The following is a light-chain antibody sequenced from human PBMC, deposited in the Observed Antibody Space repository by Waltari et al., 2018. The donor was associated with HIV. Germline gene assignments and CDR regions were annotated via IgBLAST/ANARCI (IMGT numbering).Light chain of an antibody. CDR1: HIGRNS. J-gene: IGLJ7*01. Sequence: SYVLTQAPSVSVAPGQTARLTCGGNHIGRNSVQLYQQKSGQAPGLVVYDDSDRPSGIPERFSGSNSGNTATLTLSRVEAGDEADYYCQVWDGSSEHPGPVFGGGTQLTVL. CDR3: QVWDGSSEHPGPV. CDR2: DDS. V-gene: IGLV3-21*02.